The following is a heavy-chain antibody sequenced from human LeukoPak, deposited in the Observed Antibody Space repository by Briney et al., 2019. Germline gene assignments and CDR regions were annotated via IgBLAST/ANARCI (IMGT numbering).Heavy chain of an antibody. J-gene: IGHJ4*02. D-gene: IGHD2-15*01. Sequence: EASVKGSCRSSGGSITNYAISWVRQAPGQGLDWMGRITPLLDSTNYAPKFQGRVTITADKSTNTAFMELSSLTSEDTAMYFCTRLVAGGFDSWGQGSLVTVSS. CDR3: TRLVAGGFDS. CDR2: ITPLLDST. CDR1: GGSITNYA. V-gene: IGHV1-69*06.